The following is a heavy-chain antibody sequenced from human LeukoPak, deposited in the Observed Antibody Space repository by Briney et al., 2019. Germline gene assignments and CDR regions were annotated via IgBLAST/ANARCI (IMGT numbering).Heavy chain of an antibody. J-gene: IGHJ4*02. CDR1: GFTFSSYA. CDR3: ARARNYYDSSGYFNFDY. V-gene: IGHV3-23*01. Sequence: GGSLRLSCAASGFTFSSYAMSWVRQAPGKGLEWVSAISGSGGSTYYADSVKGRFTISRDNSKNTLYLQMNSLRAEDMAVYYCARARNYYDSSGYFNFDYWGQGTLVTVSS. D-gene: IGHD3-22*01. CDR2: ISGSGGST.